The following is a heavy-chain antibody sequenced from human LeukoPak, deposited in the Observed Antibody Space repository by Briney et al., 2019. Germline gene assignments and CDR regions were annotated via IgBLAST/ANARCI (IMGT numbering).Heavy chain of an antibody. Sequence: NPSETPSLTCTVSGGSISSTSHYWGWIRQPPGKGLEWIGNIYYSGSTYYNPSLKSRVTISVDTSKNQFSLKLSSVTAADTAVYYCARRSPGVVFYYWGQGTLVTVSS. J-gene: IGHJ4*02. CDR3: ARRSPGVVFYY. CDR1: GGSISSTSHY. D-gene: IGHD3-10*01. V-gene: IGHV4-39*01. CDR2: IYYSGST.